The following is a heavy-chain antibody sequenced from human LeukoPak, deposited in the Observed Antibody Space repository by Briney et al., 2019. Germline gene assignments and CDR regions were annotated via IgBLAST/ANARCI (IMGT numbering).Heavy chain of an antibody. V-gene: IGHV3-23*01. CDR1: GFTFSNYA. J-gene: IGHJ4*02. CDR3: AKGSREYDYVWGSYRVLSSFDY. Sequence: GGSLRLSCAASGFTFSNYAMSWVRQAPGKGLEWVSVISGSGGSTYYTDSVKGRFTISRDNSKNTLYLQMNSLRAEDTAVYYCAKGSREYDYVWGSYRVLSSFDYWGQGTLVTVSS. D-gene: IGHD3-16*02. CDR2: ISGSGGST.